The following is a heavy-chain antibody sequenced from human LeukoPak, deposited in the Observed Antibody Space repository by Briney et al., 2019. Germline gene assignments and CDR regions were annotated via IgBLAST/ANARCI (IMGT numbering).Heavy chain of an antibody. J-gene: IGHJ4*02. CDR2: MNPNSGNT. V-gene: IGHV1-8*03. CDR3: ARGITGTTGTMDD. D-gene: IGHD1-7*01. Sequence: GASVKVSCKASGGTFSSYAISWVRQATGQGLEWMGWMNPNSGNTGYAQKFQGRVTITRNTSISTAYMELSSLRSEDTAVYYCARGITGTTGTMDDWGQGTLVTVSS. CDR1: GGTFSSYA.